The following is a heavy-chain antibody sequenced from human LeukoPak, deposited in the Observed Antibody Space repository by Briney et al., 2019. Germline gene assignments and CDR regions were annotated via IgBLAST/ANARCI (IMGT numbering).Heavy chain of an antibody. Sequence: PSETLSLTCTVSGVSISSGDYYWSWIRQPPGKVLEWIGYVYHSGSTYYSPPLRNRVTLSVDTSKNQFSLKLSSVTAADTAVYYGPRAQGSPSFRLFASGARGPRVPVSS. D-gene: IGHD3-10*01. CDR2: VYHSGST. CDR1: GVSISSGDYY. CDR3: PRAQGSPSFRLFAS. V-gene: IGHV4-30-4*01. J-gene: IGHJ4*02.